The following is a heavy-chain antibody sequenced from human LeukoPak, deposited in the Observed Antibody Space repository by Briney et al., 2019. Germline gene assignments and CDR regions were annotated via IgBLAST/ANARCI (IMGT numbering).Heavy chain of an antibody. Sequence: ASVKVSCKASGSTFSSYAISWVRQAPGQGLEWMGGIIPIFGTANYAQKFQGRVTITADESTSTAYMELSSLRSEDTAVYYCARASAIQLWQYYYYYYMDVWGKGTTVTISS. V-gene: IGHV1-69*13. CDR3: ARASAIQLWQYYYYYYMDV. CDR2: IIPIFGTA. D-gene: IGHD5-18*01. CDR1: GSTFSSYA. J-gene: IGHJ6*03.